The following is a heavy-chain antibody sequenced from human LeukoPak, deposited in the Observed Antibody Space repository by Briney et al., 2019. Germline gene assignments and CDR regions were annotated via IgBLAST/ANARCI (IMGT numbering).Heavy chain of an antibody. CDR2: IYYSGSN. V-gene: IGHV4-59*01. Sequence: SETLSLTCTVSGGSISSYYWSWIRQPPGKGLEWMGYIYYSGSNNYNPSLKSRVTISVDTSKNQFSLKLSSVTAADTAIYYCVRQYCGSTGCYPYFDYWGQGTLVTVSS. CDR1: GGSISSYY. CDR3: VRQYCGSTGCYPYFDY. D-gene: IGHD2-2*01. J-gene: IGHJ4*02.